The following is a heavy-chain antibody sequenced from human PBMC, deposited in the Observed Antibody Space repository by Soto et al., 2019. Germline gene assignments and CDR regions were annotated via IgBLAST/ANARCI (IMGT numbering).Heavy chain of an antibody. CDR1: GFSFSSFA. J-gene: IGHJ6*02. Sequence: EVQLLESGGGFIHPGGSLRLSCAASGFSFSSFAMNWVRQAPGKGLEWVSIISGSADSTFYADSVKGQFTISRDNSKSTLYQQINSLRAEDPAVYYCAKTRGAMIYAISVYGMDVWGQGTTVTVSS. V-gene: IGHV3-23*01. CDR2: ISGSADST. D-gene: IGHD2-8*01. CDR3: AKTRGAMIYAISVYGMDV.